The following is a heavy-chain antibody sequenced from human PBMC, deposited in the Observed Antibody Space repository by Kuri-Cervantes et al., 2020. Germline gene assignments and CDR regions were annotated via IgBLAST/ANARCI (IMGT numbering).Heavy chain of an antibody. CDR3: ARGQYEH. D-gene: IGHD2-8*01. J-gene: IGHJ1*01. CDR2: ISSSSSTI. Sequence: ETLSLTCAASGFTFSSCSMNWVRQAPGKGLEWVSYISSSSSTIYYADSVKGRFTISRDNAKNSLYLQMHSLRVEDTAVYFCARGQYEHWGQGTLVTVSS. V-gene: IGHV3-48*04. CDR1: GFTFSSCS.